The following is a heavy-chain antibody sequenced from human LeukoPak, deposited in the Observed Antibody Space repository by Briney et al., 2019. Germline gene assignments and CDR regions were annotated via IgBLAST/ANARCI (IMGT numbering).Heavy chain of an antibody. CDR1: GGTFNSYA. Sequence: ASVKVSYKASGGTFNSYAISWVRQAPGQGSEWMGGIIPIFGTANYAQKFQGRGTITADETTSTDYMELRRLRSEDTAVYYCARVRGGDCSSTSCSYWPFDYWGQGALVTVSS. CDR3: ARVRGGDCSSTSCSYWPFDY. J-gene: IGHJ4*02. V-gene: IGHV1-69*13. CDR2: IIPIFGTA. D-gene: IGHD2-2*01.